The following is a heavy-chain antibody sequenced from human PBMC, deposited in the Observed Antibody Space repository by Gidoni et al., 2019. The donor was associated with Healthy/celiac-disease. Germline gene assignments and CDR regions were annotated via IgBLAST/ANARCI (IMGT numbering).Heavy chain of an antibody. CDR2: IKSKTDGGTT. Sequence: EVQLVESGGGLVKPGGSLRLSCAASGFTFSNAGMSWVRQAPGKGPGWVSRIKSKTDGGTTDYAAPVKGRFTISRDDSKNTLYLQMNSLKTEDTAVYYCTTAMIVVVTPDYWGQGTLVTVSS. V-gene: IGHV3-15*01. J-gene: IGHJ4*02. CDR1: GFTFSNAG. D-gene: IGHD3-22*01. CDR3: TTAMIVVVTPDY.